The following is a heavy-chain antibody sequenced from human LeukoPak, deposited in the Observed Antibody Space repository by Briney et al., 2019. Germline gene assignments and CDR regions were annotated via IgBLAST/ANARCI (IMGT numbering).Heavy chain of an antibody. D-gene: IGHD6-19*01. Sequence: GASVTVSCKASGYTFTSYGISWVRQAPGQGLEWMGWISAYNGNTNYAQKLQGRVTMTTDTSTSTAYMELRSLRSDDTAVYYCAREALFRQWRQPDNCYFDYWDQGTLVTVSS. CDR3: AREALFRQWRQPDNCYFDY. J-gene: IGHJ4*02. CDR2: ISAYNGNT. V-gene: IGHV1-18*01. CDR1: GYTFTSYG.